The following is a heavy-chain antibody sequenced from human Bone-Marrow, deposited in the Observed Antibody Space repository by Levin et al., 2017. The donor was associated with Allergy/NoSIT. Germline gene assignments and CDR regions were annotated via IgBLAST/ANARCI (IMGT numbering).Heavy chain of an antibody. Sequence: SETLSLTCTVSGGSISSGDYYWSWIRQPPGKGLEWIGYIYYSGSTYFNPSLKSRVTISVDTTSNQFFLKLTSVSAADTAMYYCARAAYSTNSDCWFDPWGQGTPVTVSS. CDR2: IYYSGST. CDR1: GGSISSGDYY. J-gene: IGHJ5*02. V-gene: IGHV4-30-4*01. CDR3: ARAAYSTNSDCWFDP. D-gene: IGHD6-13*01.